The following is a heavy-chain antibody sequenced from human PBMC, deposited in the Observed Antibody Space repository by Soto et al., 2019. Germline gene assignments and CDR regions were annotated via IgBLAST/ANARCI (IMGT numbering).Heavy chain of an antibody. D-gene: IGHD3-3*01. CDR2: ISSSSSTI. CDR1: GFTFSSYS. Sequence: GESLKISCAASGFTFSSYSMNWVRQAPGKGLEWVSYISSSSSTIYYADSVKGRSTISRDNAKNSLYLQMNSLRDEDTAVYYCATFYDFWSGYSFDYWGQGTLVTVSS. V-gene: IGHV3-48*02. CDR3: ATFYDFWSGYSFDY. J-gene: IGHJ4*02.